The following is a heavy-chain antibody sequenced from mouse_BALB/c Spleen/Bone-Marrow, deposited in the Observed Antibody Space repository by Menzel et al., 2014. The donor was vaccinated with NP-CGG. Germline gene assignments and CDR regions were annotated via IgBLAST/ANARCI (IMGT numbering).Heavy chain of an antibody. Sequence: VQLQQSGAELVKPGASVKLSCTASGFNIKDTYMHWVKQRPEQGLEWIGRIDPANGNTKYDPKFQGKTTITADTSSNTAYLQLSSLTSEDTAVYYCAKWEYYAMDYWGQGTSVTVSS. CDR3: AKWEYYAMDY. V-gene: IGHV14-3*02. J-gene: IGHJ4*01. D-gene: IGHD4-1*01. CDR1: GFNIKDTY. CDR2: IDPANGNT.